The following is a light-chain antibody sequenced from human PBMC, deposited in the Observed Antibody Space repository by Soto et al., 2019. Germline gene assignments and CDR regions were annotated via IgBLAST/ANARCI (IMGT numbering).Light chain of an antibody. J-gene: IGKJ1*01. CDR1: QSISSW. Sequence: DIQMTQSPSTLSASVGDRVTNTCRASQSISSWLTWYQQKAGQAPKLLIYKASIVESGVPSRFSGSGSGTEFTLTISSLQPDDSATYYYQQYSYFATFGQGTRVEVK. V-gene: IGKV1-5*03. CDR2: KAS. CDR3: QQYSYFAT.